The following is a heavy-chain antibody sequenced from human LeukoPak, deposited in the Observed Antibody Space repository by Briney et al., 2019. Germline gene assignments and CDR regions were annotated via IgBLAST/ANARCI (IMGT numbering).Heavy chain of an antibody. Sequence: GASVKVSCKASGYMLDSFGVTWVRQAPGQGLEWMGWISAYNGNTDYAQNLQDRVTMTRDTSTNTAYMELRSLRSDDTAVYYCARTSSWLREGMDVWGQGTTVTVSS. D-gene: IGHD5-12*01. CDR2: ISAYNGNT. V-gene: IGHV1-18*01. CDR3: ARTSSWLREGMDV. CDR1: GYMLDSFG. J-gene: IGHJ6*02.